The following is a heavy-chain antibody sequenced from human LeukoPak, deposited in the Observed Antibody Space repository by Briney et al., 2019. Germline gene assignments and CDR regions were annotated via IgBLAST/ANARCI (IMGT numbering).Heavy chain of an antibody. V-gene: IGHV4-34*01. J-gene: IGHJ4*02. CDR1: GGSFSGYY. D-gene: IGHD2-21*01. CDR3: ARGVVIAPQTFDY. Sequence: PAETLSLTCALYGGSFSGYYWRWIRQPPGKGLEWIGEINHSGSNNYHPPLKSRVTISVDTSKNQYSQKLSSVTAADTAVYYCARGVVIAPQTFDYWGQGTLVAVSS. CDR2: INHSGSN.